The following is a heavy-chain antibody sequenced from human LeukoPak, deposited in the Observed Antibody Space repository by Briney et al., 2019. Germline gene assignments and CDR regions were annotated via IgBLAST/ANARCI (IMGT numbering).Heavy chain of an antibody. Sequence: PGGSLRLSCAASGFTFSSYSMNWVRQAPGKGVEWVSSISSSSSYIYYADSVKGRFTISRDNAKNSLYLQMNSLRAEDTAVYYCAREEGLGDRLVINPAVDYWGQGTLVTVSS. J-gene: IGHJ4*02. V-gene: IGHV3-21*01. CDR2: ISSSSSYI. CDR3: AREEGLGDRLVINPAVDY. D-gene: IGHD3-9*01. CDR1: GFTFSSYS.